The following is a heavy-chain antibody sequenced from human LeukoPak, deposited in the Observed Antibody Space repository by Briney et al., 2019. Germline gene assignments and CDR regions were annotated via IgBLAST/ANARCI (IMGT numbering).Heavy chain of an antibody. D-gene: IGHD3-10*01. CDR3: ARDAGYGSVPL. J-gene: IGHJ4*02. V-gene: IGHV4-61*01. CDR1: GDSISFSPYY. CDR2: FSYTGST. Sequence: PSETLSLTCTISGDSISFSPYYWNWIRQLPGKGLEWIGYFSYTGSTTYNPSLKSRVTILFDTSNSQFSLKLNSVTAADTAVYYCARDAGYGSVPLWGRGARVAVSA.